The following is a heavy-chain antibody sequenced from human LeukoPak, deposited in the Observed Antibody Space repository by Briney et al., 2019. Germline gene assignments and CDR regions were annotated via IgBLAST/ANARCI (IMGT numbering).Heavy chain of an antibody. CDR2: INPNSGGT. Sequence: ASVKVSCKASGYTFTGYYMHWVRQAPGQGLEWMGWINPNSGGTNYAQKFQGRVTMTRDTSISTAYMELSRLRSDDTAVYYCARDLIGYCSSTSCQHNELDYWGQGTLVTVSS. CDR1: GYTFTGYY. D-gene: IGHD2-2*01. J-gene: IGHJ4*02. CDR3: ARDLIGYCSSTSCQHNELDY. V-gene: IGHV1-2*02.